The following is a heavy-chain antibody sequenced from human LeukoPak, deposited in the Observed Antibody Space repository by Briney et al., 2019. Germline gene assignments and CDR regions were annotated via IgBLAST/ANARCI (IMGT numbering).Heavy chain of an antibody. CDR1: GFTVSSNY. CDR2: ISSSSSYI. CDR3: ARAPPGL. V-gene: IGHV3-21*01. J-gene: IGHJ4*02. Sequence: GGSLRLSCAASGFTVSSNYMSWVRQAPGKGLEWVSSISSSSSYIYYADSVKGRFTISRDNAKNSLYLQMNSLRAEDTAVYYCARAPPGLWGQGTLVTVSS.